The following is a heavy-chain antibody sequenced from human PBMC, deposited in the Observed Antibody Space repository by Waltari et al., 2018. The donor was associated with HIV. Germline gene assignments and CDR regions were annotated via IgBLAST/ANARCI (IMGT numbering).Heavy chain of an antibody. J-gene: IGHJ4*02. D-gene: IGHD5-12*01. Sequence: EVPLVESGGGLVQPGGSLRLSCAASGLTFSSYWMHWVRQAPGKGLVWVSRINSEGSSTSYADSVKGRFTISRDNAKNTLYLQMNSLRVEDTAVYYCARGDGYAYPNWGQGTLVTVSS. V-gene: IGHV3-74*01. CDR3: ARGDGYAYPN. CDR1: GLTFSSYW. CDR2: INSEGSST.